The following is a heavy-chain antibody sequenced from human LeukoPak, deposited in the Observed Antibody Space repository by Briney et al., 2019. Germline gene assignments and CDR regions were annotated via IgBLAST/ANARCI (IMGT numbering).Heavy chain of an antibody. V-gene: IGHV4-39*07. CDR3: ARADYSLRYYYYYMDV. J-gene: IGHJ6*03. D-gene: IGHD4-11*01. CDR2: IYYSGST. Sequence: SETLSLTCTVSGGSISSSSYYWGWIRQPPGKGLEWIGSIYYSGSTYYNPSLKSRVTISVGTSKNQFSLKLSSVTAADTAVYYCARADYSLRYYYYYMDVWGKGTTVTVSS. CDR1: GGSISSSSYY.